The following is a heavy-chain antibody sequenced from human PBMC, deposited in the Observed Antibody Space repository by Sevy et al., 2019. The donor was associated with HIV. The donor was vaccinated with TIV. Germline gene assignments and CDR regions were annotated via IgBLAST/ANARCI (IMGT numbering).Heavy chain of an antibody. J-gene: IGHJ4*02. CDR1: GFTFDDSA. CDR3: AKDTSRVVAGTGYFDY. D-gene: IGHD6-19*01. CDR2: ISWNSATR. Sequence: GGSLRLSCAASGFTFDDSAMHWVRQAPGKGLEWVSGISWNSATRGYADSVKGRFTISRDNTKNSLYLQMNSLRTEDTALYYCAKDTSRVVAGTGYFDYWGQGTLVTVSS. V-gene: IGHV3-9*01.